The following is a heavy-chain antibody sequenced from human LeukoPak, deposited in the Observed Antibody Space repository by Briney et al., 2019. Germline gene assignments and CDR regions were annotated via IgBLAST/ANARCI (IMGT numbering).Heavy chain of an antibody. CDR1: GFTFSSYS. D-gene: IGHD1-26*01. J-gene: IGHJ4*02. CDR2: ISSSSSTI. Sequence: ASVKVSCKASGFTFSSYSMNWVRQAPGKGLEWVSYISSSSSTIYYADSVKGRFTISRDNAKNSLYLQMNSLRAEDTAVYYCARDTVGATSVGDFDYWGQGTLVTVSS. CDR3: ARDTVGATSVGDFDY. V-gene: IGHV3-48*01.